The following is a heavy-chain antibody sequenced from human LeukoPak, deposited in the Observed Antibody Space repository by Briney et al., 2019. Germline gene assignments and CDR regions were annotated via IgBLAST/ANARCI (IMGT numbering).Heavy chain of an antibody. D-gene: IGHD5-24*01. CDR1: RFTFSTYS. CDR2: ITSSSTI. V-gene: IGHV3-69-1*01. J-gene: IGHJ3*02. CDR3: ARRRDGYNLVAFDI. Sequence: GGSLRLSCAASRFTFSTYSINWVRQAPGKGLEWVSGITSSSTIYYADSVKGRFTISRDNAKNSLYLQMNSLRAEDTAVYYCARRRDGYNLVAFDIWGQGTMVSVSS.